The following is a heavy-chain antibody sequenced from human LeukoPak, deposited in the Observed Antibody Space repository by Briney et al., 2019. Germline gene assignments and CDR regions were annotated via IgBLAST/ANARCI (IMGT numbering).Heavy chain of an antibody. D-gene: IGHD3-3*01. V-gene: IGHV3-7*01. Sequence: TGGSLRLSCAASGFTFSSYWMSWVRQAPGKGLEWVANIKQDGSEEYYVDSVKGRFTISRDNAKNSLYLQMNSLRAEDTAVYYCARTITYYDFWSGSPVFDIWGQGTMVTVSS. CDR2: IKQDGSEE. CDR1: GFTFSSYW. J-gene: IGHJ3*02. CDR3: ARTITYYDFWSGSPVFDI.